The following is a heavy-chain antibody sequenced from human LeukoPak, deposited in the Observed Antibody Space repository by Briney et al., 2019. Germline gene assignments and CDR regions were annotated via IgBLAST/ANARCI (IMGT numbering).Heavy chain of an antibody. J-gene: IGHJ4*02. D-gene: IGHD2-2*01. V-gene: IGHV1-24*01. CDR1: GYTLTELS. CDR3: ATSTFYCSSTSCYVKAFDY. Sequence: ASVKVSCKVSGYTLTELSMHWVRQAPGKGHEWMGGFDPEDGETIYAQKFQGRVTMTEDTSTDTAYMELSSLRSEDTAVYYCATSTFYCSSTSCYVKAFDYWGQGTLVTVSS. CDR2: FDPEDGET.